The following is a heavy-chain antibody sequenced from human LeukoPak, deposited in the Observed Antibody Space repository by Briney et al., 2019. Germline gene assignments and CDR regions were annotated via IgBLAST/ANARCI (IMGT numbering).Heavy chain of an antibody. CDR3: AKTSVSGYYYYYYAMDV. CDR2: ISWNSDSI. J-gene: IGHJ6*02. Sequence: PGGSLRLSCAASGFTFDDYAMHWVRQAPGKGLEWVSGISWNSDSIGYADSVRGRFTISRDNARNSLYLEMNSLRAEDTALYYCAKTSVSGYYYYYYAMDVWGQGTTVTVSS. V-gene: IGHV3-9*01. D-gene: IGHD6-19*01. CDR1: GFTFDDYA.